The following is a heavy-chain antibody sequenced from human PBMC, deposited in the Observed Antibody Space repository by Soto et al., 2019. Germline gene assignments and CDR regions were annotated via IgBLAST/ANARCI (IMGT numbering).Heavy chain of an antibody. Sequence: GGSLRLSCAASGFTFSSYSMNWVRQAPGKGLEWVSSISSSSTIYYADSVKGRFTISRDNAKNSLYLQMNSLRDEDTAVYYCAREGGSLNWFDPWGQGTLVTVSS. CDR2: ISSSSTI. V-gene: IGHV3-48*02. CDR1: GFTFSSYS. J-gene: IGHJ5*02. D-gene: IGHD1-26*01. CDR3: AREGGSLNWFDP.